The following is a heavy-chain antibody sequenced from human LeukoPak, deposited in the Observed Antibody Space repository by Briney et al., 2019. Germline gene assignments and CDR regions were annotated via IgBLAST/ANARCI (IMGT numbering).Heavy chain of an antibody. V-gene: IGHV1-18*01. CDR3: ARLKGRGSTGATAWFDP. CDR2: ISGYNGNT. CDR1: GYTFTTYV. D-gene: IGHD7-27*01. J-gene: IGHJ5*02. Sequence: ASVKVSCKASGYTFTTYVIIWVRQAPGQGLEWMGWISGYNGNTNYAQKLQARVTMTTDTSTSTAYMELRSLRSDDTAVYYCARLKGRGSTGATAWFDPWGQGTLVTVSS.